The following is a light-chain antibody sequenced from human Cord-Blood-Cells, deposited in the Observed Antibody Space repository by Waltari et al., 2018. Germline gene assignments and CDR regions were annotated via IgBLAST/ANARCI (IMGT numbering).Light chain of an antibody. J-gene: IGLJ1*01. Sequence: QSALPQPASVSGSPGPSITIPCTGTSSDVGSYNLVSWYQQHPGKATKLMIYEVSKRPSGFSNGYSGARSGNPASLTISGLQAEDEADYCGCSYAGSSTYVFGTGTKVTVL. CDR1: SSDVGSYNL. CDR2: EVS. CDR3: CSYAGSSTYV. V-gene: IGLV2-23*02.